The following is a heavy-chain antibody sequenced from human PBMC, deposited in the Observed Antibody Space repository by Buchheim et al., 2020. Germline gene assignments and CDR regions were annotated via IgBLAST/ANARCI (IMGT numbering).Heavy chain of an antibody. J-gene: IGHJ4*02. Sequence: EVQLVESGGGLVQPGGSLRLSCAASGFTFSSYWMSWVRQAPGKGLEWVANINHDGSQKYYVDSVKGRFTISRDSAKNSLYLQMNSLRPEDTAVYYCARFGGVSPFDYWGQGTL. D-gene: IGHD2-8*02. CDR2: INHDGSQK. CDR3: ARFGGVSPFDY. V-gene: IGHV3-7*01. CDR1: GFTFSSYW.